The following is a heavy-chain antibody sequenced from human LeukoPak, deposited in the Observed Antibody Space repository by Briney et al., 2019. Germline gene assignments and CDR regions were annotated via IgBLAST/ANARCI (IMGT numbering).Heavy chain of an antibody. V-gene: IGHV3-9*01. Sequence: GRSLRLSCVASGFTFDDHAMHWARQAPGKGLEWVSGISWNSGSIGYADSVKGRFTISRDNAKNSLYLQMNSLRAEDTALYYCAKDFGYYYVTPSIDYWGQGTLVTVSS. CDR2: ISWNSGSI. D-gene: IGHD3-10*02. J-gene: IGHJ4*02. CDR1: GFTFDDHA. CDR3: AKDFGYYYVTPSIDY.